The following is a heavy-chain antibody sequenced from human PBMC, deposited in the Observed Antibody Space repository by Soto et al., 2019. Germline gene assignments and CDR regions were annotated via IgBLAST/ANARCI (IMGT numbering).Heavy chain of an antibody. CDR2: TDYSGST. CDR1: GDCIGADY. J-gene: IGHJ4*02. V-gene: IGHV4-59*01. Sequence: PSPTRSLSWTGSGDCIGADYWSGIVQPQRRGMDWSGYTDYSGSTPHHPSLKRRVTISVDLSRNQFSLKLKSVTAADTAAYYCARDNYDIFTGYYNDFWGQGTLVTVS. D-gene: IGHD3-9*01. CDR3: ARDNYDIFTGYYNDF.